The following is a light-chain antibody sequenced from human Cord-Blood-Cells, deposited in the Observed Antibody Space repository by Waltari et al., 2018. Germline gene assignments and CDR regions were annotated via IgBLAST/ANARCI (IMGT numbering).Light chain of an antibody. CDR3: QQYNNWPPWT. CDR1: ESVSSH. V-gene: IGKV3-15*01. J-gene: IGKJ1*01. CDR2: GAS. Sequence: EIVMKQSRATLSVSPGGIATHSCRASESVSSHLAWDQQKPGQPPRLLIYGASTRASGIPARFSGSGSGTEFTLTISSLQSEDFAFYYCQQYNNWPPWTFGQGTKVEIK.